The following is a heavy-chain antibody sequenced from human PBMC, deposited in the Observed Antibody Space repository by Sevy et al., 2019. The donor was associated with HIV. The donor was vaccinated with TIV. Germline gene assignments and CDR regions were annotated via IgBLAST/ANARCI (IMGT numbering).Heavy chain of an antibody. D-gene: IGHD4-17*01. Sequence: GGSLRLSCAASGFTFSSYAMSWVRQAPGKGLEWVTAISGSGGSKYYADSVKGRFTISRDNSKNTLYLKMNSLRADDTAVYYCARDLTTTVTTCLDPWGQGTLVTVSS. V-gene: IGHV3-23*01. J-gene: IGHJ5*02. CDR3: ARDLTTTVTTCLDP. CDR2: ISGSGGSK. CDR1: GFTFSSYA.